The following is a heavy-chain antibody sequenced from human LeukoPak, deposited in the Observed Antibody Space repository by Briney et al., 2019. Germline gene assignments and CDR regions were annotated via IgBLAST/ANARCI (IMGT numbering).Heavy chain of an antibody. Sequence: ASVKASCKASGYTFTGYYMHWVRQAPGQGLEWMGWINPNSGGTNYAQKFQGRVTMTRDTSISTAYMELSRLRSDDTAVYYCARAQYYDFWSGYYIRAFDIWGQGTMVTVSS. CDR1: GYTFTGYY. CDR2: INPNSGGT. J-gene: IGHJ3*02. D-gene: IGHD3-3*01. V-gene: IGHV1-2*02. CDR3: ARAQYYDFWSGYYIRAFDI.